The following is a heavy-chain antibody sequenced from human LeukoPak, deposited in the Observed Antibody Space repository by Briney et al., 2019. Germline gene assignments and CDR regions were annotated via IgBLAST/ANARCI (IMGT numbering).Heavy chain of an antibody. V-gene: IGHV4-34*01. J-gene: IGHJ4*02. CDR2: ISHSGST. CDR3: ARGLGEQQLVPSLDY. Sequence: SSETLSLTCAVYGGSFSGYYWSWIRQPPGKGLEWIGEISHSGSTNYNPSLKSRVTISVDTSKNQFSLKLSSVTAADTAVYYCARGLGEQQLVPSLDYWGQGTLVTVSS. D-gene: IGHD6-13*01. CDR1: GGSFSGYY.